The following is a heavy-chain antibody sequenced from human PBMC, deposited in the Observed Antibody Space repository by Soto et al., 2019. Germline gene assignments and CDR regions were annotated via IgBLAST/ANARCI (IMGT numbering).Heavy chain of an antibody. Sequence: SETLYLTCAVYGGSFSGYYWSCLRQPPGKGLEGIGESNHSGSTNYNPSLKSRVTISVDTSKNQFSLKLSPVTAADTAVYYCASYSSSSGRAYYGMDVWGQGTTVTVSS. CDR1: GGSFSGYY. D-gene: IGHD6-6*01. CDR2: SNHSGST. CDR3: ASYSSSSGRAYYGMDV. J-gene: IGHJ6*02. V-gene: IGHV4-34*01.